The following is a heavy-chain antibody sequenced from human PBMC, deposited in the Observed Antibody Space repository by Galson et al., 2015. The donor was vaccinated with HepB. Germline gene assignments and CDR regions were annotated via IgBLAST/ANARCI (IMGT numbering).Heavy chain of an antibody. V-gene: IGHV3-30*03. CDR1: GFTFSSYG. CDR3: ASSIVDTRDY. Sequence: SLRLSCAASGFTFSSYGMHWVRQAPGKGLEWVAVISYDGSNKYYADSVKGRFTISRDNSKNTLYLQMNSLRAEDTAVYYCASSIVDTRDYWGQGTLVTVSS. CDR2: ISYDGSNK. J-gene: IGHJ4*02. D-gene: IGHD5-18*01.